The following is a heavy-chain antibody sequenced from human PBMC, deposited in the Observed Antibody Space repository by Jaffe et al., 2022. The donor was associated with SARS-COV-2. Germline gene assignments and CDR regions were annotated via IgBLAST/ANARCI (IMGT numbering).Heavy chain of an antibody. Sequence: EAQLVESGGGLVKPGGSLRLSCAASGFTFSDYTMNWVRQAPGKGLEWVSLVSSSSTYIYYADSVKGRFTISRDNAKNSLSLHMNSLRAEDTAVYYCVRGRVVLNGNEYEKWIDLWGRGTLVTVSS. D-gene: IGHD2-15*01. J-gene: IGHJ2*01. CDR1: GFTFSDYT. V-gene: IGHV3-21*01. CDR2: VSSSSTYI. CDR3: VRGRVVLNGNEYEKWIDL.